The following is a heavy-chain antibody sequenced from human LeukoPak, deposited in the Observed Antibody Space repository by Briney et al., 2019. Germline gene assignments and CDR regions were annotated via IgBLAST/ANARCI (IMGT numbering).Heavy chain of an antibody. Sequence: GGSLRLSCAASGFTFSSYAMSWVRQAPGRGLEWVSAISGSGGSTYYADSVKGRFTISRDNSKNTLYLQMNSLRAEDTAIYYCVSPKYSSAWFFDYWGQGTLVTVSS. J-gene: IGHJ4*02. CDR2: ISGSGGST. CDR3: VSPKYSSAWFFDY. CDR1: GFTFSSYA. D-gene: IGHD6-19*01. V-gene: IGHV3-23*01.